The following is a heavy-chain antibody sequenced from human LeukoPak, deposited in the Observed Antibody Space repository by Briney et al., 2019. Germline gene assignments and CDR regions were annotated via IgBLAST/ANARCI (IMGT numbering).Heavy chain of an antibody. J-gene: IGHJ3*02. CDR3: AREGPLYSGDAFDI. V-gene: IGHV3-11*01. CDR2: ISSSGSTI. Sequence: GGSLRLSCAASGFTFSDYYMSWVRQAPGKGLEWVSYISSSGSTIYYADSVKGRFTISRDNAKNSLYLQMNSLRAEDTAVYYCAREGPLYSGDAFDIWGQGTMVTVSS. CDR1: GFTFSDYY. D-gene: IGHD1-26*01.